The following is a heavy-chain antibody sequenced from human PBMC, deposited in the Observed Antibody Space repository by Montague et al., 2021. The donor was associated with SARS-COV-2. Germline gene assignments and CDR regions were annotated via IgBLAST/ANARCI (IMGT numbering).Heavy chain of an antibody. Sequence: ALVKPTQTLTLTCTFSGFSLSTPNVGVGWIRQPPGKALEWLALIYSNDDKRYSPSLQSRLTITKDTSKNQVVLSLTNVDPVDTATYYCAHLIRYYDIFTGIPVDYWGQGTQVTVSS. V-gene: IGHV2-5*01. CDR3: AHLIRYYDIFTGIPVDY. CDR1: GFSLSTPNVG. CDR2: IYSNDDK. D-gene: IGHD3-9*01. J-gene: IGHJ4*02.